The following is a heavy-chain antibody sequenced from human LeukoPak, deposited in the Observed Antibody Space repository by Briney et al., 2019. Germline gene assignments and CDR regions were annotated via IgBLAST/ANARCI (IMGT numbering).Heavy chain of an antibody. V-gene: IGHV4-59*01. J-gene: IGHJ6*02. D-gene: IGHD3-22*01. CDR2: IYYSGST. CDR1: GGSISSYY. Sequence: SETLSLTCTVSGGSISSYYWSWIRQPPGKGLEWIGYIYYSGSTNYNPSLKSRVTISVDTSKNQFSLKLSSVTAVDTAVYYCARVNDIYYYYGMDVWGQGTTVTVSS. CDR3: ARVNDIYYYYGMDV.